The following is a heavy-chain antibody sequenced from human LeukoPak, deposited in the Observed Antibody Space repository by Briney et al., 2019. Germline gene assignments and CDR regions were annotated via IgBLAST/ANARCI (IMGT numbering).Heavy chain of an antibody. J-gene: IGHJ5*02. Sequence: GSLILSCAASGFTFDDYGMSWVRQAPGKGLEWVSGINWNGGSTGYADSVKGRFTISRDNAKNSLYLQMNSLRAEDTALYYCARGPHIVVVPAAIPLGPFGLWGQGTLVTVSS. CDR1: GFTFDDYG. V-gene: IGHV3-20*04. CDR2: INWNGGST. CDR3: ARGPHIVVVPAAIPLGPFGL. D-gene: IGHD2-2*02.